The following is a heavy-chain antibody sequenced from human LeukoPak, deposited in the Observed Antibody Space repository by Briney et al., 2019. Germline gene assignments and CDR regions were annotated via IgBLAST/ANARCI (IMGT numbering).Heavy chain of an antibody. CDR1: GGSISSGGYS. J-gene: IGHJ4*02. Sequence: PSQTLSLTCAVSGGSISSGGYSWSWIRQPPGKGLEWIGYIYHSGSTYYNPSLKSRVTISVDRSKNQFSLKLSSVTAADTAVYYCARVLSSGWPDYWGQGTLVTVSS. CDR3: ARVLSSGWPDY. CDR2: IYHSGST. V-gene: IGHV4-30-2*01. D-gene: IGHD6-19*01.